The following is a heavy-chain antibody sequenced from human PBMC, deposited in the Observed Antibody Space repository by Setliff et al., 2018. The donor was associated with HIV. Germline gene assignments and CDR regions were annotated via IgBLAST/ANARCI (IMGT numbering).Heavy chain of an antibody. CDR3: ARDVEHMMDV. CDR2: ISTYSDET. Sequence: ASVKVSCKPSGYTFTAYGLSWVRQAPGQGLEWLGWISTYSDETSYAQKLQGRVTMTTDTSTSTAYMELRRLRFDDTAVYYCARDVEHMMDVWGQGTTVTVSS. CDR1: GYTFTAYG. V-gene: IGHV1-18*01. J-gene: IGHJ6*02.